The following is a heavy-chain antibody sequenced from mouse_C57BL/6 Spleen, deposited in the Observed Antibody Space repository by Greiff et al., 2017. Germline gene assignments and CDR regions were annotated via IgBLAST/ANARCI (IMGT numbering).Heavy chain of an antibody. J-gene: IGHJ2*01. V-gene: IGHV1-39*01. Sequence: EVQLQQSGPELVKPGASVKISCKASGYSFTDYNMNWVKQSNGKSLEWIGVIHPNYGTTSYNQKFKGKATLTVDQSSSTAYMQLNSLTSADSAVYYCARRDSSGYDFDDWGQGTTLTVAS. D-gene: IGHD3-2*02. CDR2: IHPNYGTT. CDR1: GYSFTDYN. CDR3: ARRDSSGYDFDD.